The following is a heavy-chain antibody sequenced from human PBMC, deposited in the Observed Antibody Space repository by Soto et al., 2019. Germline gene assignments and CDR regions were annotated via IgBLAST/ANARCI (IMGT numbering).Heavy chain of an antibody. CDR1: GYTFTGYY. V-gene: IGHV1-2*04. D-gene: IGHD2-2*01. CDR2: INPNSGGT. Sequence: QVQLVQSGAEVKKPGASVKVSCKASGYTFTGYYMHWVRQAPGQGLEWMGWINPNSGGTNYAQKFQGWVTMTRDTSISPAYMELSRLRSDDTAVYYCARGWDIVVVPASLGAGYYGMDVWGQGTTVTVSS. J-gene: IGHJ6*02. CDR3: ARGWDIVVVPASLGAGYYGMDV.